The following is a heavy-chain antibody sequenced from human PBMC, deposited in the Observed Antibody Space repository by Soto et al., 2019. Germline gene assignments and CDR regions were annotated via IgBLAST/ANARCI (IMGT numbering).Heavy chain of an antibody. D-gene: IGHD1-1*01. CDR2: ISGSGGSI. CDR1: GFTFSTYA. J-gene: IGHJ6*02. V-gene: IGHV3-23*01. Sequence: EVLLLESGGGLVQPGGSLRLSCAASGFTFSTYAMNWVRQAPGNGLEWVSAISGSGGSIHYADSVKGRFTISRDNSNNTLYRQMNSLRDEDTAVYHCVKGYWKGDVWGQGTTVTVSS. CDR3: VKGYWKGDV.